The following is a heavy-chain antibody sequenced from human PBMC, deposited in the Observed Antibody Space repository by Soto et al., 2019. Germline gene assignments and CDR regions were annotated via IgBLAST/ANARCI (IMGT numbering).Heavy chain of an antibody. CDR3: ASERSAQYFDF. Sequence: QVQLVQSGTVVQRRGSSVKVSCQASGGTFSSHGMAWVRQAPGQGLEWMGGIIPTFGTPTYAPKFQGRVTITAYKSTNSAYMELSSLRSDDTAVYYCASERSAQYFDFWGEGTLMIVYS. V-gene: IGHV1-69*06. D-gene: IGHD1-26*01. J-gene: IGHJ4*02. CDR2: IIPTFGTP. CDR1: GGTFSSHG.